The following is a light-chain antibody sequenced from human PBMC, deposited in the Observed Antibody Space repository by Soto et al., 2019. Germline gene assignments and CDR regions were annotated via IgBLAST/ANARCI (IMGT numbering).Light chain of an antibody. Sequence: ESVLTQSPATVCVSPGQRATLSCRASQPDSSYLAWYQQQPGQAPRLLIYGASTRATAIPARFSGSGSGTEFTLTISSLQSEDFAVYYCQQYKNWPQITFGQGTRLEIK. CDR2: GAS. J-gene: IGKJ5*01. CDR1: QPDSSY. V-gene: IGKV3-15*01. CDR3: QQYKNWPQIT.